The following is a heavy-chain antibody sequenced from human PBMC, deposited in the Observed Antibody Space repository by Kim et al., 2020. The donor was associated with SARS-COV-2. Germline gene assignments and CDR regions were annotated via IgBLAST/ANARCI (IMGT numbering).Heavy chain of an antibody. D-gene: IGHD6-13*01. CDR2: IFYSGST. CDR1: AGSISSAGYY. J-gene: IGHJ6*02. V-gene: IGHV4-31*03. CDR3: ARGRSSSAFSGLDV. Sequence: SETLSLTCTVSAGSISSAGYYWTWFRQHPGKGLEWIGYIFYSGSTHYNSSLKSRASISADTSKNLFSLQLTSVTAADTAIYYCARGRSSSAFSGLDVWG.